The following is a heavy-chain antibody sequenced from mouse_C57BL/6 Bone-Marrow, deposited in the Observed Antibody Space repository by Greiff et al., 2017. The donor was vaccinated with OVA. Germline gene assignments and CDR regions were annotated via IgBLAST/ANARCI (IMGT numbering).Heavy chain of an antibody. CDR3: TAYYYGSPWFAY. D-gene: IGHD1-1*01. V-gene: IGHV14-4*01. J-gene: IGHJ3*01. CDR1: GFNIKDDY. Sequence: EVQLQQSGAELVRPGASVKLSCTASGFNIKDDYMHWVRQRPEQGLEWIGWIGPENGDTEYASKFQGKATITADTSSNTAYLQLSSLTSEDTAVYYWTAYYYGSPWFAYWGQGTLVTVSA. CDR2: IGPENGDT.